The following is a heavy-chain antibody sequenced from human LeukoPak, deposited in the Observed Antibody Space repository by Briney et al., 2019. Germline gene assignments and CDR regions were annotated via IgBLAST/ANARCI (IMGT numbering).Heavy chain of an antibody. D-gene: IGHD6-19*01. Sequence: PGTSLRLSCEASGFIFSDYPMHWVRKAPGKGLEWLAVISSEGNNQYYAASVKGRFTIFRDTSKNTLYLQMSSLRAEDRAVYYCSRAQNSAWHNFEYWGQGTLVTVSS. CDR3: SRAQNSAWHNFEY. V-gene: IGHV3-30-3*01. CDR1: GFIFSDYP. J-gene: IGHJ4*02. CDR2: ISSEGNNQ.